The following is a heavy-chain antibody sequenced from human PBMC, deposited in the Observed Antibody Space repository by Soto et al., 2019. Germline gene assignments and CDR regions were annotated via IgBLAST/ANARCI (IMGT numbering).Heavy chain of an antibody. CDR2: IYYSGST. D-gene: IGHD4-17*01. CDR3: ARQEYGDYVFLDY. V-gene: IGHV4-30-4*01. CDR1: GGSISSGDYY. J-gene: IGHJ4*02. Sequence: SETLSLTCTVSGGSISSGDYYWSWIRQPPRKGLEWIGYIYYSGSTYYNPSLKSRVTISVDTSKNQFSLKLSSVTAADTAVYYCARQEYGDYVFLDYWGQGTLVTVSS.